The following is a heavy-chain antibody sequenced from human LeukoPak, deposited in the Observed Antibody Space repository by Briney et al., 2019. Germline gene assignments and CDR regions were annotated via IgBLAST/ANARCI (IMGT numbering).Heavy chain of an antibody. CDR2: IYYSGST. J-gene: IGHJ4*02. CDR3: AREDFGSGSYYNDH. V-gene: IGHV4-59*01. D-gene: IGHD3-10*01. Sequence: PSETLSLTCTVSGGSITSYYWSWIRQPPGKGLELIGYIYYSGSTNYNPSLKSRVTISVDTSKNQFSLKLSSVTAADAAVYYCAREDFGSGSYYNDHWGQGILVTVSS. CDR1: GGSITSYY.